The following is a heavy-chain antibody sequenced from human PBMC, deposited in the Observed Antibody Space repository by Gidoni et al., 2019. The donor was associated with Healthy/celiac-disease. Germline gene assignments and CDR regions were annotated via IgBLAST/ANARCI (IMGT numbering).Heavy chain of an antibody. CDR1: GFPFRNAW. Sequence: EVQLVESGGGLVKPGGSLRLSCAASGFPFRNAWMRWGRQAPGKGLEWVGRIKRKTDGGTTDYAAPVKGRFTISRDDSKNTLYLQMNSLKTEDTAVYYCTTGGSGSYYTDYWGQGTLVTVSS. V-gene: IGHV3-15*01. D-gene: IGHD3-10*01. J-gene: IGHJ4*02. CDR3: TTGGSGSYYTDY. CDR2: IKRKTDGGTT.